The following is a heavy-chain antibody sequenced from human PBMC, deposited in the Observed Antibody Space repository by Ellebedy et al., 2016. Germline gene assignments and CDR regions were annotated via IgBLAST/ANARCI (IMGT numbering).Heavy chain of an antibody. CDR2: ISYNGNNQ. J-gene: IGHJ4*02. Sequence: GGSLRLSCAASGFTFSHYAMHWVRQAPGKGLNWVAVISYNGNNQYYGDSVKGRFTISRDNSKNTVYLQMNSLRAEDTAVYSCARDPYGSGTYYRHFDSWGQGTLVSVSS. D-gene: IGHD3-10*01. CDR1: GFTFSHYA. V-gene: IGHV3-30*01. CDR3: ARDPYGSGTYYRHFDS.